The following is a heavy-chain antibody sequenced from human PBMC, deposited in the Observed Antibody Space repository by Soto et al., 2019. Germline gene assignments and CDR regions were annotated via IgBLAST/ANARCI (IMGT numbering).Heavy chain of an antibody. Sequence: QVQLQESGPGLVKPSQTLSLTCTVSGGSISSGGYYWTWIRQYPGKGLEWIGYIYYSGSTFYNPSIKSRVSISVDTSKNQFSLNLSSVTAADTAVYYCARGLSVTLVDYWGQGTRVTVSS. D-gene: IGHD4-17*01. CDR1: GGSISSGGYY. J-gene: IGHJ4*02. CDR2: IYYSGST. CDR3: ARGLSVTLVDY. V-gene: IGHV4-31*03.